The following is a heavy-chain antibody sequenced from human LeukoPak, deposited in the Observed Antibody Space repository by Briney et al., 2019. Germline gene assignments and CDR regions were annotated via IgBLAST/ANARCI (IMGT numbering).Heavy chain of an antibody. CDR1: GFTFSHYG. V-gene: IGHV1-2*02. J-gene: IGHJ4*02. Sequence: PGGSLRLSCGASGFTFSHYGVHWVRQAPGQGLEWMGWINPNSGGANYAQKFQGRVTMTRDTSVSTAYMDLSSLRSDDTAVYYCATGSAFGVVLAFDYWGQGTLVTVSS. CDR3: ATGSAFGVVLAFDY. CDR2: INPNSGGA. D-gene: IGHD3-3*01.